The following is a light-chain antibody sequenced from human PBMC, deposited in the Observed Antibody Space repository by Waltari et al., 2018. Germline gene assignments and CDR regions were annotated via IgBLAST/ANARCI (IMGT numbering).Light chain of an antibody. CDR3: QQNDSLPVT. CDR1: NYVKNN. CDR2: KAS. Sequence: DIQLTQSPSTLPASVADRVTITCRASNYVKNNLAWYQQKPGQPPKVVITKASRLESGVPSRFSGSGFGTEFTLTVSSLQPGDFATYYCQQNDSLPVTFGGGTKVEIK. J-gene: IGKJ4*01. V-gene: IGKV1-5*03.